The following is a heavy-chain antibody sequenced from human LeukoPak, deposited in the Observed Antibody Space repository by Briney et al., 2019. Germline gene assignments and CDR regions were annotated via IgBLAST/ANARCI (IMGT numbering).Heavy chain of an antibody. CDR2: INPNSGGT. V-gene: IGHV1-2*06. J-gene: IGHJ5*02. D-gene: IGHD2-15*01. CDR1: GYALTAYY. CDR3: ARGYCSGGTCYLVENWLDP. Sequence: ASVKVSCKASGYALTAYYIYWVRQAPGQGLEWMGRINPNSGGTDYAQNFQGRVTMTRDTSISTAYMELSRLRSDDTAVYYCARGYCSGGTCYLVENWLDPWGQGTLVTVSS.